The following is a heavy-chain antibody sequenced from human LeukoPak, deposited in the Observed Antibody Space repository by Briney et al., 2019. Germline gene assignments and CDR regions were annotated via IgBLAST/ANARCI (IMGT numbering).Heavy chain of an antibody. V-gene: IGHV3-30*18. CDR1: GFTFSSYG. Sequence: PGGSLRLSCAASGFTFSSYGMHWVRQAPGKGLEWVAVISYDGSNKYYADSVKGRFTISRDNSKNTLYLQMNSLRAEDTAVYYCAKDLRVIVVVITALDYWGQGTLVTVSS. D-gene: IGHD3-22*01. J-gene: IGHJ4*02. CDR2: ISYDGSNK. CDR3: AKDLRVIVVVITALDY.